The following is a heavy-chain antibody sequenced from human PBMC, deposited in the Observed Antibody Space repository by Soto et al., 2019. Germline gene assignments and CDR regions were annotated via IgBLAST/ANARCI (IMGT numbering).Heavy chain of an antibody. CDR3: ARGNGWVFDY. Sequence: EVHVVESGGGLVQPGGSLRLSCLASGFSSDTYWIHWVRQAPGKGLEWVANIKLDGSEKYYVDSVRDRFTISRDNAKNSVYLLMYSLTPEDTAVYYCARGNGWVFDYWGQGTLVTVS. D-gene: IGHD6-19*01. J-gene: IGHJ4*02. CDR1: GFSSDTYW. CDR2: IKLDGSEK. V-gene: IGHV3-7*04.